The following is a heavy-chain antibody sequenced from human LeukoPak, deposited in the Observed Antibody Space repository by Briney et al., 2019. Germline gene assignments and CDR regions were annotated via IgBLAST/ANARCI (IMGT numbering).Heavy chain of an antibody. D-gene: IGHD3-22*01. CDR3: ARGYYYDSSGYYHRRVDP. CDR1: GGSFSGYY. V-gene: IGHV4-34*01. Sequence: SETLSLTCAVYGGSFSGYYWSWIRQPPGKGLEWIGEINHSGSTNYNPSLKSRVTISVDTSKNQFSLKLSSVTAADTAVYYCARGYYYDSSGYYHRRVDPWGQGTLVTFSS. J-gene: IGHJ5*02. CDR2: INHSGST.